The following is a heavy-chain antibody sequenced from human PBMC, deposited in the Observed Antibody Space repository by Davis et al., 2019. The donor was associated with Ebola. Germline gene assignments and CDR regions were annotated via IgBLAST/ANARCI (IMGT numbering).Heavy chain of an antibody. Sequence: ASVKVSCKASGYTFTGYYMHWVRQAPGQGLEWMGWINPNSGGTNYAQKLQGRVTMTTDTSTSTVYMELSRLRSDDTAVYYCARAYGVPFNWFDPWGQGTLVTVSS. J-gene: IGHJ5*02. V-gene: IGHV1-2*02. D-gene: IGHD4-17*01. CDR2: INPNSGGT. CDR3: ARAYGVPFNWFDP. CDR1: GYTFTGYY.